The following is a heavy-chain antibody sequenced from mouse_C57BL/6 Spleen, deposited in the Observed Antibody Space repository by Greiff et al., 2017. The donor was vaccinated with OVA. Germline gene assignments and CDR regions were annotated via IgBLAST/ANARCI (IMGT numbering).Heavy chain of an antibody. V-gene: IGHV1-15*01. J-gene: IGHJ2*01. D-gene: IGHD5-1*01. CDR2: IDPETGGT. CDR1: GYTFTDYE. CDR3: TRRTYPFDY. Sequence: QVQLQQSGAELVRPGASVTLSCKASGYTFTDYEMHWVKQTPVHGLEWIGAIDPETGGTAYNQKFKGKAILTADKSSSTAYMELRSLTSEDSAVYYCTRRTYPFDYWGKGTTLTVSS.